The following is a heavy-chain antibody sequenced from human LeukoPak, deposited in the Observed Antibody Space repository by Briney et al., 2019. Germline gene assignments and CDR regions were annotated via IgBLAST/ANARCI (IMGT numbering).Heavy chain of an antibody. V-gene: IGHV3-7*01. J-gene: IGHJ3*02. CDR2: LKDDGNEQ. CDR3: ARDPYFDAFDM. Sequence: TGGSLRLSCVASGFIFSRYWMSWVPRARGKGWEGVANLKDDGNEQFYVDSVRGRFTIFRDNAKNSLYLQMNSLRVEDTAMYYCARDPYFDAFDMWGQGTMVTVSS. CDR1: GFIFSRYW. D-gene: IGHD3-3*01.